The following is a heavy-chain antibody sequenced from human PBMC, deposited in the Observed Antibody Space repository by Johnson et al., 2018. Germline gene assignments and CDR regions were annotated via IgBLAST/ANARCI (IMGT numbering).Heavy chain of an antibody. CDR3: ASQNLVYGDYAMAAYDS. V-gene: IGHV4-39*01. D-gene: IGHD4-17*01. CDR1: GGSISSSSYY. J-gene: IGHJ3*02. CDR2: IYYSGST. Sequence: QVQLQESGPGLVKPSETLSLTCTVSGGSISSSSYYWGWIRPPPGQGLQWLGSIYYSGSTYYNPSLQSRVSISVDTSTNQFSLKLIAVTAADTAVYACASQNLVYGDYAMAAYDSWGQGTMVTVSS.